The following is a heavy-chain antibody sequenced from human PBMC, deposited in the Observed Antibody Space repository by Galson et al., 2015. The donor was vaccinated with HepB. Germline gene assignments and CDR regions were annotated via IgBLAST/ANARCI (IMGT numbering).Heavy chain of an antibody. CDR2: INSDGSST. CDR3: ARDGGYGDYRYFDY. Sequence: SLRLSCAASGFTFSSYWMHWVRQAPGKGLVWVSRINSDGSSTSYADSVKGRFTISRDNAENTLYLQMNSLRAEDTAMYYCARDGGYGDYRYFDYWGQGTLVTVSS. J-gene: IGHJ4*02. CDR1: GFTFSSYW. V-gene: IGHV3-74*01. D-gene: IGHD4-17*01.